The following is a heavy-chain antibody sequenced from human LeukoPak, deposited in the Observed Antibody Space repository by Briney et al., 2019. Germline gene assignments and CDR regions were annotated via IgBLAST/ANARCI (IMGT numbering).Heavy chain of an antibody. CDR2: ITSDGSST. J-gene: IGHJ3*02. D-gene: IGHD5-24*01. CDR3: ASGDGHGFDI. CDR1: GLTFTSYW. V-gene: IGHV3-74*01. Sequence: GGSLRLSCAASGLTFTSYWMHWVRQVPGKGLVWVSRITSDGSSTSYAGSVKGRFTISRDNAKNTLYLQMNSLRPEDTAVYYCASGDGHGFDIWGQGTMVTVSS.